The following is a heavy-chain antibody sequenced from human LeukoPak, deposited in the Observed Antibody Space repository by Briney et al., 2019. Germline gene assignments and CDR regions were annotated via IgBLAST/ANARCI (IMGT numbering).Heavy chain of an antibody. D-gene: IGHD2/OR15-2a*01. Sequence: GGSLRLSCAASGFTFSSYGMHWVRQAPGKGLEWVAFIRYDGSNKYYADSVKGRFTISRDNSENTLYLQMISLRPDDTAVYYCADNKRGRNYYYYMDVWGKGTPVTISS. CDR1: GFTFSSYG. V-gene: IGHV3-30*02. J-gene: IGHJ6*03. CDR3: ADNKRGRNYYYYMDV. CDR2: IRYDGSNK.